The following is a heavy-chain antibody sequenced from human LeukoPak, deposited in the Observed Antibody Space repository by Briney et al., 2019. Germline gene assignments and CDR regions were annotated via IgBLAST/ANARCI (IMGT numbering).Heavy chain of an antibody. CDR3: ARNGYYYYGMDV. D-gene: IGHD2-8*01. CDR1: GGTFSIYA. Sequence: ASVKVSCTASGGTFSIYAISWVRQAPGQGLEWMGGIVPIFGTANYAQKFQGRVTITADESTSTAYMELSSLRSEDTAVYYCARNGYYYYGMDVWGQGTTVTVSS. J-gene: IGHJ6*02. CDR2: IVPIFGTA. V-gene: IGHV1-69*13.